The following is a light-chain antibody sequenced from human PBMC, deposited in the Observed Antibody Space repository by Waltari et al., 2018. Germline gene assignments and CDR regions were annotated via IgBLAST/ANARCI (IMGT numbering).Light chain of an antibody. V-gene: IGLV3-21*01. CDR3: QVWDSTSDHRV. Sequence: SYVLTQPPSLSVAPGKTARITCGGNDIGSKSVHWYQQRPGQAPVLVVYDESGRPSGIPERFSGSNSGNAVPLTISGVEAGDEADYYCQVWDSTSDHRVFGGGTKLTVL. CDR1: DIGSKS. J-gene: IGLJ3*02. CDR2: DES.